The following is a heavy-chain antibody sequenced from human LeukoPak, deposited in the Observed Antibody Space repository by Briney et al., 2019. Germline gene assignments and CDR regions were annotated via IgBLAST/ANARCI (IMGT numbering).Heavy chain of an antibody. CDR1: GYSFTGSW. CDR2: IYPGDSDT. D-gene: IGHD3-16*01. V-gene: IGHV5-51*01. Sequence: GESLKISCKGSGYSFTGSWIGWVRQMPGKGLEWMGIIYPGDSDTRYNPSFKGQVTISADRSTATAYLQWSSLKASDTAMYYCTRHLGGGYDTSPSDPWGQGTLVTVSS. J-gene: IGHJ5*02. CDR3: TRHLGGGYDTSPSDP.